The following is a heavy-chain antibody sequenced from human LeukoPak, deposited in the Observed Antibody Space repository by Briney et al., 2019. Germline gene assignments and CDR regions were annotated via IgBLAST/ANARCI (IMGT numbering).Heavy chain of an antibody. V-gene: IGHV3-23*01. J-gene: IGHJ6*02. CDR1: GFTFSSYA. CDR2: ISGSGGST. CDR3: AKVSQQQLVPAYYYSYSMDV. Sequence: GGSLRLSCAASGFTFSSYAMSWVRQAPGKGLEWVSAISGSGGSTYYADSVKGRFTISRDNSKNTLYLQMNSLRVEDTAVYYCAKVSQQQLVPAYYYSYSMDVWGQGTTVTVSS. D-gene: IGHD6-13*01.